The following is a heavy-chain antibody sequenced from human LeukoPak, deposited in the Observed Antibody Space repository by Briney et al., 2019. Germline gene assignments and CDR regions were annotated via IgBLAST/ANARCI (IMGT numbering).Heavy chain of an antibody. CDR2: ISTSGSTK. CDR1: GFTFSSYE. Sequence: GGSLRLSCAASGFTFSSYEMNWVRQAPGKGLEWVSYISTSGSTKYYADSVKGRFTISGDNAKNSLYLQMNSLRAEDTAVYYCARDRDPGYNDSSGYRRVNAFDIWGQGTMVTVSS. J-gene: IGHJ3*02. CDR3: ARDRDPGYNDSSGYRRVNAFDI. V-gene: IGHV3-48*03. D-gene: IGHD3-22*01.